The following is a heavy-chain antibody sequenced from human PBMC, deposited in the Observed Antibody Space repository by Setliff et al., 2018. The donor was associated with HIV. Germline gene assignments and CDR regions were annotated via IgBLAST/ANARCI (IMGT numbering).Heavy chain of an antibody. CDR2: INPNSGGT. CDR1: GYTFTGHY. D-gene: IGHD3-10*01. J-gene: IGHJ6*02. CDR3: ARNFGHSPSGKYYYYYGMDI. Sequence: ASVKVSCKASGYTFTGHYIHLVRQAPGQGLEWMGRINPNSGGTNYAQKFQGRVTMTRDTSINAAYMELRSLRSDDTAVYYCARNFGHSPSGKYYYYYGMDIWGQGTTVTVSS. V-gene: IGHV1-2*06.